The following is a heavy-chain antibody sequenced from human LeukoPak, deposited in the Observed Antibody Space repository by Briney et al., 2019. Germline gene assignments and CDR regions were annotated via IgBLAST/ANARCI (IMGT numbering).Heavy chain of an antibody. J-gene: IGHJ4*02. V-gene: IGHV4-4*02. Sequence: PLGTLSLTCAVSGGSFSSGNWWSWVRQSPGKGLEWIGQIYPSGSTNYNPSLESRVFISIDMSTNQFSLKLISVTAADTAVYYCARAPAVVVPAARSGTRFGSYFDYWGQGSLVTVSS. D-gene: IGHD2-2*01. CDR2: IYPSGST. CDR3: ARAPAVVVPAARSGTRFGSYFDY. CDR1: GGSFSSGNW.